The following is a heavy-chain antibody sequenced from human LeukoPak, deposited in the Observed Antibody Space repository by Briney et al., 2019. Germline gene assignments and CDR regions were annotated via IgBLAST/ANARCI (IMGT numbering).Heavy chain of an antibody. CDR2: INQGGSVK. CDR1: GGTFSSYA. D-gene: IGHD5-12*01. J-gene: IGHJ4*02. V-gene: IGHV3-7*01. CDR3: ARVGYSGWNLEY. Sequence: SCKASGGTFSSYAISWVRQAPGKGLEWVANINQGGSVKYYVDSVKGRFTISRDDAKNSLYVQMNSLRDEDTAVYYCARVGYSGWNLEYWGQGTLVTVSS.